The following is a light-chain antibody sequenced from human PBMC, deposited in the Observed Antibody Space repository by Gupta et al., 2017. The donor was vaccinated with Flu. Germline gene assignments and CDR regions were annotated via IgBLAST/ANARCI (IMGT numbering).Light chain of an antibody. CDR1: NIGRKS. V-gene: IGLV3-21*02. Sequence: GGDNIGRKSVHWYQQKPGQAPVLVVYDDSDRPSGIPERFSGSNSGNTATLTISSVEAGDEADYSCQVWDSGSDQYVFGTGTKVTVL. CDR3: QVWDSGSDQYV. CDR2: DDS. J-gene: IGLJ1*01.